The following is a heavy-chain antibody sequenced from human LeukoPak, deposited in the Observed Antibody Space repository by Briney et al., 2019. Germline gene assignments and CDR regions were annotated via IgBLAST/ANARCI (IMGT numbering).Heavy chain of an antibody. V-gene: IGHV4-30-2*01. CDR2: IYHSGST. J-gene: IGHJ5*02. Sequence: SQTLSLTCAVSGGSISSGGYSWSWIRQPPGKGLEWIGYIYHSGSTYYNPSLKSRVTIPVDRSKNQFSLKLSSVTAADTAVYYCARADCSSTSCYTGGWFDPWGQGTLVTVSS. CDR3: ARADCSSTSCYTGGWFDP. D-gene: IGHD2-2*02. CDR1: GGSISSGGYS.